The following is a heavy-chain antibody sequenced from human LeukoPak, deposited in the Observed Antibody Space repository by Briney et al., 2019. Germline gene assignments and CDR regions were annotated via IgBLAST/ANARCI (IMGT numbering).Heavy chain of an antibody. Sequence: SETLSLTCTVSGGSISSSSYYWGWIRQPPGKGLEWIGSIYYSGSTYYNPPLKSRVTISVDTSKNQFSLKLSSVTAADTAVYYCARDGVGYYDSSGYSWGQGTLVTVSS. D-gene: IGHD3-22*01. J-gene: IGHJ5*02. CDR1: GGSISSSSYY. V-gene: IGHV4-39*07. CDR3: ARDGVGYYDSSGYS. CDR2: IYYSGST.